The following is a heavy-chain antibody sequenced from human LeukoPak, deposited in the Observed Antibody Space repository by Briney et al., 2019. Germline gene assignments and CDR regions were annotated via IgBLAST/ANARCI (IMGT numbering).Heavy chain of an antibody. CDR1: GFTFGDYA. V-gene: IGHV3-49*04. CDR2: IRSKAYGGTT. D-gene: IGHD5-24*01. CDR3: TRPLVEMATITAVDY. Sequence: GGSLRLSCTASGFTFGDYAMSWVRQAPGKGLEWVGFIRSKAYGGTTEYAASVKGRFTISRDDSKSIAYLQMNSLKTEDTAVYYCTRPLVEMATITAVDYWGQGTLVTVSS. J-gene: IGHJ4*02.